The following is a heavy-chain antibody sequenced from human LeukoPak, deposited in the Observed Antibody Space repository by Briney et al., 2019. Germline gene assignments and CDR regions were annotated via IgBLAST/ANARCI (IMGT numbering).Heavy chain of an antibody. V-gene: IGHV4-39*01. D-gene: IGHD5-18*01. CDR1: GGSISSSSYY. CDR2: IYYSGST. CDR3: ASTWIQLWTPNYYFDY. J-gene: IGHJ4*02. Sequence: SETLSLTCTVSGGSISSSSYYCGWIRQPPGKGLEWIGSIYYSGSTYYNPSLKSRVTISVDTSKNQFSLKLSSVTAADTAVYYCASTWIQLWTPNYYFDYWGQGTLVTVSS.